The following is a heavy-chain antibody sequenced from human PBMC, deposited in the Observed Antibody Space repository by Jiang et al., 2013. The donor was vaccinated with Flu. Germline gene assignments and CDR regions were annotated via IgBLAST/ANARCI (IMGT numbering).Heavy chain of an antibody. CDR1: GYTFTSYG. CDR3: ARLYQLLSSCSGGSCYFDY. J-gene: IGHJ4*02. Sequence: SGAEVKKPGASVKVSCKASGYTFTSYGISWVRQAPGQGLEWMGWISAYNGNTNYAQKLQGRVTMTTDTSTSTAYMELRSLRSDDTAVYYCARLYQLLSSCSGGSCYFDYWGQGTLVTVS. D-gene: IGHD2-15*01. V-gene: IGHV1-18*01. CDR2: ISAYNGNT.